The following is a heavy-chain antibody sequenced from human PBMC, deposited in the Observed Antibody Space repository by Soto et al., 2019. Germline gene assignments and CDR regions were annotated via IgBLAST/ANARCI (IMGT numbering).Heavy chain of an antibody. J-gene: IGHJ4*02. CDR1: GGTFSSYA. V-gene: IGHV1-69*01. D-gene: IGHD6-13*01. CDR3: ARAGYSSSGLDYFDY. CDR2: IIPIFGTA. Sequence: QVQLVQSGAEVKKPGSSVKVSCKASGGTFSSYAISWVRQAPGQGLEWMGGIIPIFGTANYAQKFQGRVTITADESTSTGYMELSSLRSEDTAVYYCARAGYSSSGLDYFDYWGQGTLVTVSS.